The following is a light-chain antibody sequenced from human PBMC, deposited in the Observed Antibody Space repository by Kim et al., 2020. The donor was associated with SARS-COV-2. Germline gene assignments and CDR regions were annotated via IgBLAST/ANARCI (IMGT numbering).Light chain of an antibody. V-gene: IGLV3-21*04. CDR3: QVWDSSSDHYV. CDR2: YDS. Sequence: SYELTQPPSVSVAPGKTARITCGGNNIGSKSVQWYQQKPGQAPVLVIYYDSDRPSGIPERFSGSNSGNTATLTISRVEAGDEADYYCQVWDSSSDHYVYG. J-gene: IGLJ1*01. CDR1: NIGSKS.